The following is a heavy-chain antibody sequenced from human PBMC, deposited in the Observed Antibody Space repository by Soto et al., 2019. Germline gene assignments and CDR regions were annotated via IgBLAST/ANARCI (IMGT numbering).Heavy chain of an antibody. CDR3: ARVTNRGIAAPDY. D-gene: IGHD6-13*01. CDR1: GYTFTSYA. V-gene: IGHV1-3*01. CDR2: INAGNGNT. Sequence: QVQLVQSGAEVKKPGASVKVSCKASGYTFTSYAMHWVRQAPGQRLEWMGWINAGNGNTKYSQKFQGRVTSTRDTSASTAYMELSSLRSEDTAVYYCARVTNRGIAAPDYWGQGTLVTVSS. J-gene: IGHJ4*02.